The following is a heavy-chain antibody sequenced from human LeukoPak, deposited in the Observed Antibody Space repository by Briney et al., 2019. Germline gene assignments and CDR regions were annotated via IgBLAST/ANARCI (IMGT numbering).Heavy chain of an antibody. V-gene: IGHV4-59*01. CDR3: ARDGYGGIDY. J-gene: IGHJ4*02. D-gene: IGHD4-23*01. CDR1: GGSISSYY. CDR2: IYYSGST. Sequence: SETLSLTCTVSGGSISSYYWSWIRQPPGKGLEWIGYIYYSGSTNYNPSLKSRVTISVDTSKNQFSLKLSSVTAADTAVYYCARDGYGGIDYWGQGILVTVSS.